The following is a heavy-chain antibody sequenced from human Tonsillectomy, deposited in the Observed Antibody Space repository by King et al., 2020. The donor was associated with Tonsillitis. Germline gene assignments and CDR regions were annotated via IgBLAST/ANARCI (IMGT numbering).Heavy chain of an antibody. Sequence: QLVQSGAEVKKPGASVKVSCKASGYTFTGYYMHWVRQAPGQGLEWMGWINPNSGGTNYAQKFQGRVTMTRDTSISTAYMEVSRLRSDDTAVYYCARAGTTVVTVYWYFDLWGRGTLVTVSS. V-gene: IGHV1-2*02. CDR2: INPNSGGT. J-gene: IGHJ2*01. CDR3: ARAGTTVVTVYWYFDL. CDR1: GYTFTGYY. D-gene: IGHD4-23*01.